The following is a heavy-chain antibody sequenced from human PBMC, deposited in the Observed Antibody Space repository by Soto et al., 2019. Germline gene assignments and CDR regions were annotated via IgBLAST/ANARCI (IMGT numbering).Heavy chain of an antibody. V-gene: IGHV1-69*12. J-gene: IGHJ5*02. CDR3: ARDRGPSSGYYPYWFDP. D-gene: IGHD3-22*01. CDR1: GGTFSSYA. Sequence: QVQLVQSGAEVKKPGSSVKVSCKASGGTFSSYAISWVRQAPGQGLEWMGAIIPIFGTANYAQKFQGRVTITADESTSTDYMELSSLRSEDTGVYYCARDRGPSSGYYPYWFDPWGQGTLVTVSS. CDR2: IIPIFGTA.